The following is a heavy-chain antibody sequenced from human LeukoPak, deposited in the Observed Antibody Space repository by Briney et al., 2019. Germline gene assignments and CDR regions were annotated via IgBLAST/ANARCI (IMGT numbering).Heavy chain of an antibody. CDR3: ARGVSVAGNYFDY. CDR2: INHSGST. J-gene: IGHJ4*02. Sequence: SETLSLTCAVDGGSFSGYYWSWIRQPPGKGLEWIGEINHSGSTNYNPSLKSRVTISVDTSKNQFSLKLSSVTAADTAVYYCARGVSVAGNYFDYWGQGTLVTVSS. CDR1: GGSFSGYY. D-gene: IGHD6-19*01. V-gene: IGHV4-34*01.